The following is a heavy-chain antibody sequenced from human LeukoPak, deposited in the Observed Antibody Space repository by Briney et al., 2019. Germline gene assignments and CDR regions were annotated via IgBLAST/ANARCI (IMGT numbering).Heavy chain of an antibody. CDR1: GGSISTSSYY. D-gene: IGHD3/OR15-3a*01. V-gene: IGHV4-39*07. CDR2: IYYSGST. CDR3: ARDHMSLGAFDI. Sequence: SETLSLTCTVSGGSISTSSYYWGWIRQPPGKGLEWIGSIYYSGSTYYNPSPKSRVTISVDTSKNQFSLKLSSVTAADTAVYYCARDHMSLGAFDIWGQGTMVTVSS. J-gene: IGHJ3*02.